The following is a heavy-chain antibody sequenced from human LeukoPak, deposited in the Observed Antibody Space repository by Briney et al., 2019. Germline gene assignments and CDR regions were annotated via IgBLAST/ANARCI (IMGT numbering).Heavy chain of an antibody. V-gene: IGHV1-3*01. J-gene: IGHJ4*02. Sequence: ASVKVSCKASGYTFTSYAMHWVRQAPGQRLEWMGWINAGNGNTKYSQKFQGRVTITRDTSASTAYMELSSLRSEDTAVYYCATEARSQLRFGYSSSWHPPFDYWGQGTLVTVSS. D-gene: IGHD6-13*01. CDR3: ATEARSQLRFGYSSSWHPPFDY. CDR1: GYTFTSYA. CDR2: INAGNGNT.